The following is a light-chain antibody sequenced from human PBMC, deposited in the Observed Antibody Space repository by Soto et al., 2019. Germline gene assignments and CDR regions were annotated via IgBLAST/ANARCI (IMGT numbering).Light chain of an antibody. V-gene: IGKV3-15*01. Sequence: EIVMTQSPATLSVSPGERATLSCRASQSVSNNLAWYQQKPGQAPRLLIYGASTRPPGIPARFNGSGSGTAFTLIISSLQSEDFAVYYCQQYYEWVPFGGGNKEEIK. CDR1: QSVSNN. CDR3: QQYYEWVP. CDR2: GAS. J-gene: IGKJ4*01.